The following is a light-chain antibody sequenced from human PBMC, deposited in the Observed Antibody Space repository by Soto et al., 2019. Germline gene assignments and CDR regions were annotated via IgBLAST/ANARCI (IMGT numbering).Light chain of an antibody. CDR1: QSVLYSSNNKNC. J-gene: IGKJ1*01. CDR2: WAS. CDR3: QQYYTTPQT. Sequence: DIVMTQSPDCLAVSLGERATINCKSSQSVLYSSNNKNCLAWFQQKPGQPTKLLISWASTRESGVPDRFSGSGSGTDFTLTISSLQAEDVAVYYCQQYYTTPQTFGQGTKVEIK. V-gene: IGKV4-1*01.